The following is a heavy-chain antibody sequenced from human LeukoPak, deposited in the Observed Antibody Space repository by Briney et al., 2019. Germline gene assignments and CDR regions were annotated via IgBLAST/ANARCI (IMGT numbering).Heavy chain of an antibody. D-gene: IGHD4-17*01. V-gene: IGHV4-38-2*02. CDR1: GYSISSGYY. CDR3: ARVYGDYLYYYYYMDV. Sequence: SETLSLTCTVSGYSISSGYYWGWIRQPPGKGLEWIGSIYHSGSTYYNPSLKSRVTISVDTSKNQFSLKLTSVTAADTAVYYCARVYGDYLYYYYYMDVWGKGTTVTVSS. CDR2: IYHSGST. J-gene: IGHJ6*03.